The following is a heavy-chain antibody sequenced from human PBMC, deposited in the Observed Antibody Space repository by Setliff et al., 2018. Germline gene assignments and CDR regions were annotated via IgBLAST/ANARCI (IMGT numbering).Heavy chain of an antibody. J-gene: IGHJ3*02. CDR3: ARRWNFGPYGSGIHDGFDM. Sequence: KTSETLSLTCAVYDGSFSDYYWSWIRQPPGKGLEWIGEINHYGSTKYKSSLKSRVTISVDTPKNQFSLKLHSVTAADTAIYYCARRWNFGPYGSGIHDGFDMWGEGTMVTVSS. D-gene: IGHD3-10*01. CDR2: INHYGST. V-gene: IGHV4-34*01. CDR1: DGSFSDYY.